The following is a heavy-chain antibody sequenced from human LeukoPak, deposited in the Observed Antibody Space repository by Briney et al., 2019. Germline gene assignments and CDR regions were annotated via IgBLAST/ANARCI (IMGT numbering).Heavy chain of an antibody. J-gene: IGHJ5*02. Sequence: SETLSLTCTVSGGSISSYYWSWIRQPPGKGLEWIGYIYYSGSTNYNPSLKSRVTISVDTSKNQFSLKLSSVTAADTAVYYCARHQASSGYYYWFDPWGQGTLVTVSS. CDR3: ARHQASSGYYYWFDP. CDR2: IYYSGST. CDR1: GGSISSYY. V-gene: IGHV4-59*08. D-gene: IGHD3-22*01.